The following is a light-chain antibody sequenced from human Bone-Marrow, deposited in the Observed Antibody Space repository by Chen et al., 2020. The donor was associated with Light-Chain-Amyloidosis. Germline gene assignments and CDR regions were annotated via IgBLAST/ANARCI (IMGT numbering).Light chain of an antibody. CDR2: GAS. J-gene: IGKJ1*01. V-gene: IGKV3-15*01. Sequence: EIVMTQSPATLSVSPGERATLSCRASQSVSSNLAWYQQKPGQAPRLLIYGASTRATGIPARFSGSGSGTDFTLTISSIEAEEFAVYSCQQYNQWPKTFGRGTKVEI. CDR1: QSVSSN. CDR3: QQYNQWPKT.